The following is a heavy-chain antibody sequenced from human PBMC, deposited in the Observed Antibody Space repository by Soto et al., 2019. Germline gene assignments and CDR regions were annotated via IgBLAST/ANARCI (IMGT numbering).Heavy chain of an antibody. J-gene: IGHJ6*02. D-gene: IGHD3-3*01. CDR2: FYWDDDK. CDR1: GFSLSTSGVG. V-gene: IGHV2-5*02. CDR3: AHSFGVVTKPAYYYGMDV. Sequence: QITLKESGPTLVKPTQTLTLTCTFSGFSLSTSGVGVGWIRQPPGKALEWLALFYWDDDKRYSPSLKSRLTITKDTSKNQVVLTMTHMDPVDTATYYCAHSFGVVTKPAYYYGMDVWGQGTTVTVSS.